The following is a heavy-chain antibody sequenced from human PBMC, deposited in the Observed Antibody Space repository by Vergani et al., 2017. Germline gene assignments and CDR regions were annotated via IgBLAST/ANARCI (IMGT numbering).Heavy chain of an antibody. Sequence: QVQLQESGPGLVKPSQTLSLTCTVSGGSISSGGYYWSWIRQHPGKGLEWIGYIYYSGSTYYNPSLKSRVTISVATSKNQFSLKLSSVTAADTAVYYCAREGIGGIAAAAADAFDIWGQGTMVTVSS. CDR3: AREGIGGIAAAAADAFDI. CDR1: GGSISSGGYY. D-gene: IGHD6-13*01. CDR2: IYYSGST. J-gene: IGHJ3*02. V-gene: IGHV4-31*03.